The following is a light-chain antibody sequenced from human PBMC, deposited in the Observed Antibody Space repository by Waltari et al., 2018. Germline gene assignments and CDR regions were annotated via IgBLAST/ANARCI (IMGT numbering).Light chain of an antibody. V-gene: IGLV1-44*01. J-gene: IGLJ3*02. CDR1: APNIGSSV. Sequence: QSVLTQPHSASGAPGQTVAISCFGSAPNIGSSVVTWYQQLPGTTPPLLIYSNDQRPSGVPGRFSGSKSATSASLAISGLQSEDEAHYYCAAWDDSINGPAFGGGTKLTVL. CDR3: AAWDDSINGPA. CDR2: SND.